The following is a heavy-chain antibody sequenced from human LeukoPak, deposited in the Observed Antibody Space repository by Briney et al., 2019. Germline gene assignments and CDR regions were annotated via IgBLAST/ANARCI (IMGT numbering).Heavy chain of an antibody. V-gene: IGHV3-7*01. CDR1: GFTFSSYW. D-gene: IGHD6-19*01. J-gene: IGHJ3*02. Sequence: GGSLRLSCAASGFTFSSYWMSWVRQAPGKGLEWVSNIKQDGSEKYYVDSVKGRFTISRDNAKNSLYLQMNSLRAEDTTVYYCAREKQLRAPGAFDIWGQRKMVTVSS. CDR3: AREKQLRAPGAFDI. CDR2: IKQDGSEK.